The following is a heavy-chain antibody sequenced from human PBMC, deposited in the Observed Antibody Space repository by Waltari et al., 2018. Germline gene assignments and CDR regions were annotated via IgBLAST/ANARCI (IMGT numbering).Heavy chain of an antibody. D-gene: IGHD3-22*01. CDR3: ARYASGDYYDSTGYYY. V-gene: IGHV3-23*01. CDR2: ISKSGLTT. CDR1: GFSFSSHA. J-gene: IGHJ4*01. Sequence: EGQLLESGGGLAQIGGSMRLSCSASGFSFSSHALTWVRQVPGKGLNWVAGISKSGLTTFYADSVRGRFTISRDNSKNTLYLQLNSLRAEDTATYYCARYASGDYYDSTGYYYWGQGTLLSVSS.